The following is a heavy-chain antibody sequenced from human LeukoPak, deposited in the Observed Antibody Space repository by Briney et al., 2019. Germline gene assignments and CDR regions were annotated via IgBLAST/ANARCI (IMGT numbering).Heavy chain of an antibody. CDR3: ARNSYYSADY. CDR2: IHHSGST. CDR1: GASISSGWW. Sequence: SETLSLTCAVSGASISSGWWWSWVRQPPGKGLEWIGEIHHSGSTNYNPSLKSRVTISVDKSKNQFSLMLTSVTAADTAVYYCARNSYYSADYWGQGTLVTVSS. V-gene: IGHV4-4*02. J-gene: IGHJ4*02. D-gene: IGHD4-11*01.